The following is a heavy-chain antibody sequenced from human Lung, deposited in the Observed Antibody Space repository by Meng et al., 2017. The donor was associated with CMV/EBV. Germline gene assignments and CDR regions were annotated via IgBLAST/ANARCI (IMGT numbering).Heavy chain of an antibody. V-gene: IGHV3-53*01. J-gene: IGHJ4*02. CDR3: ARDLRRYFDY. Sequence: GGSXRLSCVVSGFIVRNNYMNWVRQAPGKGLEWVSIIYSGGSISYADPVKGRFTISRDNSKNTLYLQMNNLRAEDTAVYYCARDLRRYFDYWGQGTEVTVSS. CDR2: IYSGGSI. CDR1: GFIVRNNY.